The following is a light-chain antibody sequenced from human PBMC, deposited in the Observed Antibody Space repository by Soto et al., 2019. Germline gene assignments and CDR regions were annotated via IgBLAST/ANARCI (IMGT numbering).Light chain of an antibody. J-gene: IGLJ2*01. CDR1: SSNIGAGYD. Sequence: QSVLTQPPSVSGAPGQRVTISCTGSSSNIGAGYDVHWYQQLPGTAPKLLIYNNINRPSGVPDRCSGSKSGTSASLAITGLQAEDEADYYCQSYDTMLSSPGVFGGGTQQTVL. V-gene: IGLV1-40*01. CDR2: NNI. CDR3: QSYDTMLSSPGV.